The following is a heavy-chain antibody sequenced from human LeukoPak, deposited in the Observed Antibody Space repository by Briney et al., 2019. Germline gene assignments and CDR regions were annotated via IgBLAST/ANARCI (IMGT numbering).Heavy chain of an antibody. Sequence: ASVKVSCKASGGTFSSYAISWVRQAPGQGLEWMGWISGYNAKTKYVQKFQGRITMTIDTSTTTAYMELRSLTSDGTAVYYCARVRDYYASSDYSDYWGQGTLVTVSS. D-gene: IGHD3-22*01. J-gene: IGHJ4*02. CDR1: GGTFSSYA. CDR2: ISGYNAKT. CDR3: ARVRDYYASSDYSDY. V-gene: IGHV1-18*01.